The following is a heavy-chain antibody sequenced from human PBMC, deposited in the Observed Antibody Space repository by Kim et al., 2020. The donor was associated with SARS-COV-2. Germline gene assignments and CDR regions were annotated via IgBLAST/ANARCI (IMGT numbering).Heavy chain of an antibody. Sequence: SETLSLTCTVSGGSISSYYWSWIRQPPGKGLEWIGYIYYSGSTNYNPSLKSRVTISVDTSKNQFSLKLSSVTAADTAVYYCARSTVGATFGWFDPWGQGT. CDR3: ARSTVGATFGWFDP. D-gene: IGHD1-26*01. CDR1: GGSISSYY. J-gene: IGHJ5*02. V-gene: IGHV4-59*08. CDR2: IYYSGST.